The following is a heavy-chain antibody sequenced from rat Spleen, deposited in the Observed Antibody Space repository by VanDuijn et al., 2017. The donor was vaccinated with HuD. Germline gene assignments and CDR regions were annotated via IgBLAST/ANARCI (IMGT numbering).Heavy chain of an antibody. CDR2: IVFYSSGI. D-gene: IGHD1-9*01. V-gene: IGHV5S10*01. CDR1: GFTFSDYA. Sequence: EVQLVESGGGLVQPGNSLKLSCAASGFTFSDYAMAWVRQSPEKGLEWVATIVFYSSGIYYRNSVKGRFTLSRDNTRNTLYLQMDSLKSEDAATYYCVTTYFGYGYFDYWGQGVLVTVSS. J-gene: IGHJ2*01. CDR3: VTTYFGYGYFDY.